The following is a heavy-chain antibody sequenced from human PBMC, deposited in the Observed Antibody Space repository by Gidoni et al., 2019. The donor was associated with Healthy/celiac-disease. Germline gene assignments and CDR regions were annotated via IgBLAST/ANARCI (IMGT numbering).Heavy chain of an antibody. D-gene: IGHD6-19*01. Sequence: EVQLVESGGGVVQPGGSLRLSCAASACTFDDYAMHWVRQAPGKGLEWVSLISGNGGSTYYADSVKGRFTISRDNSKNSLYLQMNSLRTEDTALYYCAKDRSSGWYVFSVDYWGQGTLFTVSS. CDR3: AKDRSSGWYVFSVDY. CDR1: ACTFDDYA. V-gene: IGHV3-43*02. CDR2: ISGNGGST. J-gene: IGHJ4*02.